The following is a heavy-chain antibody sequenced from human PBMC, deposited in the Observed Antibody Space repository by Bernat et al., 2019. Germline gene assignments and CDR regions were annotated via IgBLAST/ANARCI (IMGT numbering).Heavy chain of an antibody. J-gene: IGHJ6*02. CDR2: IDPSDSYT. D-gene: IGHD2-2*01. CDR1: GYSFTSYW. V-gene: IGHV5-10-1*03. Sequence: EVQLVQSGAEVKKPGESLRISCKGSGYSFTSYWISWVRQMPGKGLEWMGRIDPSDSYTNYSPSFQGHVTISADKSISTAYLQWSSLKASDTAMYYCARGKVPAANFYYGMDVWGQGTKVTVSS. CDR3: ARGKVPAANFYYGMDV.